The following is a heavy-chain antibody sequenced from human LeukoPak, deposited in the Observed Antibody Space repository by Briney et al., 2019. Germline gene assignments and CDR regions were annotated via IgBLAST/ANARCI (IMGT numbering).Heavy chain of an antibody. Sequence: PGGSLRLSCAASGFTVSSNYMSWVRQAPGKGLEWVSVIYSGGSTYYADSVKGRFTISRDNSTNTLYLQMNSLRAEDTAVYYCARGIAAADYGMDVWGQGTTVTVSS. CDR1: GFTVSSNY. CDR2: IYSGGST. CDR3: ARGIAAADYGMDV. J-gene: IGHJ6*02. D-gene: IGHD6-13*01. V-gene: IGHV3-53*01.